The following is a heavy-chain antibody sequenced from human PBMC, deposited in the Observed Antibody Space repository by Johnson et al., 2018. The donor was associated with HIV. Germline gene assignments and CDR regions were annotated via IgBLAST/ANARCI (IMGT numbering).Heavy chain of an antibody. V-gene: IGHV3-30*14. CDR2: ISYDGSNK. CDR1: GFTFSSYA. D-gene: IGHD3-22*01. CDR3: ARGNRYDDTRASGAFDI. J-gene: IGHJ3*02. Sequence: QVQLVESGGGVVQPGRSLRLSCAAYGFTFSSYAMHWVRQAPGKGLEWVAVISYDGSNKYYADSVKGRFTISRDNSKNTLYLQMGSLRAEDMAVYYCARGNRYDDTRASGAFDIWGQGTMVIVSS.